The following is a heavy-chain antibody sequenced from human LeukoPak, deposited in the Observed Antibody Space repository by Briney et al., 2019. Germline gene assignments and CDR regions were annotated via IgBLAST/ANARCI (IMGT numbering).Heavy chain of an antibody. J-gene: IGHJ6*03. Sequence: PGGSLRLSCSASGFTFSRYWMYWVRHAPGRGLVWVSHTNSGGSSTDYADSVKGRFTISRDNSKNTLHLQMNSLRAEDTAMYYCAKHSSGNGVYVSPTYFIDVWGEGGTVAVSS. CDR3: AKHSSGNGVYVSPTYFIDV. D-gene: IGHD5/OR15-5a*01. V-gene: IGHV3-74*01. CDR2: TNSGGSST. CDR1: GFTFSRYW.